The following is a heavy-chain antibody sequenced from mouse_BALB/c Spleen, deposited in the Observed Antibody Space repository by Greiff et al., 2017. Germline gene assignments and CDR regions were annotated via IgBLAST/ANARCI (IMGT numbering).Heavy chain of an antibody. CDR2: IRNKANGYTT. V-gene: IGHV7-3*02. CDR1: GFTFTDYY. CDR3: ARETGTLPDWYFDV. J-gene: IGHJ1*01. D-gene: IGHD4-1*01. Sequence: DVKLVESGGGLVQPGGSLRLSCATSGFTFTDYYMSWVRQPPGKALEWLGFIRNKANGYTTEYRASVKGRFTISRDNSQSILYLQMNTLRAEDSATYYCARETGTLPDWYFDVWGAGTTVTVSS.